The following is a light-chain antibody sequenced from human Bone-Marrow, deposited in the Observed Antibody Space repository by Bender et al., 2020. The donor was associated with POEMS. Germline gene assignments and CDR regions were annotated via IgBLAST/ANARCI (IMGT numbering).Light chain of an antibody. CDR3: QSYDSSLTGSGV. CDR2: RNS. V-gene: IGLV1-44*01. J-gene: IGLJ3*02. Sequence: QSVLTQPPSASGTPGQRVTISCSGSSSNIGSNSVYWYQQFPGTAPKLLLYRNSQRPSGVPDRFSGSKSGTSASLAITGLQAEDEGDYYCQSYDSSLTGSGVFGGGTKLTVL. CDR1: SSNIGSNS.